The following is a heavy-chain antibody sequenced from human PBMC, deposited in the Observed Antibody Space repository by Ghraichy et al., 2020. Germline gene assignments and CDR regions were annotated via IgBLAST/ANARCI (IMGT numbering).Heavy chain of an antibody. Sequence: GESLNISCAASGFSFTDYRMHWVRQTPGRGLEWVSHLNTDGTTVNYADSVKGRFTISRDNAKNTMYLQMISLTVEDTAFYYCVRSYKDGLRHFDYWGQGTLVTVSS. J-gene: IGHJ4*02. CDR2: LNTDGTTV. CDR1: GFSFTDYR. D-gene: IGHD1-14*01. CDR3: VRSYKDGLRHFDY. V-gene: IGHV3-74*01.